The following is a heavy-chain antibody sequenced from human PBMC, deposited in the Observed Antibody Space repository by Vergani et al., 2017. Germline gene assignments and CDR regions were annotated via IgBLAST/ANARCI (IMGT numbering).Heavy chain of an antibody. CDR3: AKHLPNLRYGKIYYYYGMDV. V-gene: IGHV3-23*01. J-gene: IGHJ6*02. Sequence: EVQLLESGGGLVQPGGSLRLSCAASGFTFSSYAMSWVRQAPGKGLEWVSAISGSGGSTYYADSVKGRFTISRDNSKNTLYLQMNSLRAEDTAVYYCAKHLPNLRYGKIYYYYGMDVWGQGTTVTVSS. CDR1: GFTFSSYA. CDR2: ISGSGGST. D-gene: IGHD4-17*01.